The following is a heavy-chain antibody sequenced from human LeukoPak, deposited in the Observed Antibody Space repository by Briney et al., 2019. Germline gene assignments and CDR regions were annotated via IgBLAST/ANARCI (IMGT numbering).Heavy chain of an antibody. D-gene: IGHD2-15*01. CDR2: ISGSGANT. CDR3: AKWGCSGGSCYPFDY. J-gene: IGHJ4*02. V-gene: IGHV3-23*01. Sequence: GGSLRLSCTASGFTFSNYAMSWVRQAPGKGLEWVISGSGANTYYADSVKGRFTISRDNSKNTLYLQMNSLRAEDTAVYYCAKWGCSGGSCYPFDYWGQGTLVTVSS. CDR1: GFTFSNYA.